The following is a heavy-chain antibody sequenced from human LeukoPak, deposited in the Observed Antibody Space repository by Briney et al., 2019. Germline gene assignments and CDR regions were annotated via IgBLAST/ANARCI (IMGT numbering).Heavy chain of an antibody. Sequence: GGSLRLSCAASGFTFSSYSMNWVRQAPGKGLEWVSSISSSSSYIYYADSVKGRFTISRDNAKNSLYLQMNSLRAEDTAVYYCARQLLHWDILTGYYPSWFDPWGQGTLVTVSS. CDR1: GFTFSSYS. CDR3: ARQLLHWDILTGYYPSWFDP. CDR2: ISSSSSYI. D-gene: IGHD3-9*01. V-gene: IGHV3-21*01. J-gene: IGHJ5*02.